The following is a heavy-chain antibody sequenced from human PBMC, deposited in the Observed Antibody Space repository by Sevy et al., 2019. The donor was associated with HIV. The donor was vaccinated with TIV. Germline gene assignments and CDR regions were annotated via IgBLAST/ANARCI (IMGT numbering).Heavy chain of an antibody. CDR1: GFSFNSYD. Sequence: GGSLRLSCAASGFSFNSYDMNWVRQAHGKGLEWVSSISSVSTIIYYGDSVRGRFSISRDNAKKSLYLQMNNLRVEDTAVYYCARVVGYLSGNYYKYYYALDVWGQGTTVTVSS. J-gene: IGHJ6*02. D-gene: IGHD3-10*01. CDR3: ARVVGYLSGNYYKYYYALDV. CDR2: ISSVSTII. V-gene: IGHV3-21*01.